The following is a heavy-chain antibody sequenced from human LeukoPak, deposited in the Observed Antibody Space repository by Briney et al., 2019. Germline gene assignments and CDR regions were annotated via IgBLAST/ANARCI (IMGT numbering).Heavy chain of an antibody. CDR1: GFTFSSYA. D-gene: IGHD1-1*01. CDR2: ISYDGSNK. Sequence: PGGSLRLSCAASGFTFSSYAMHWVRQAPGKGLEWVAVISYDGSNKYYADSVKGRFTISRDNSKNTLYLQMNSLRAEDTAVYYCARARFNWNDLDYWGQGTPVTVSS. V-gene: IGHV3-30-3*01. CDR3: ARARFNWNDLDY. J-gene: IGHJ4*02.